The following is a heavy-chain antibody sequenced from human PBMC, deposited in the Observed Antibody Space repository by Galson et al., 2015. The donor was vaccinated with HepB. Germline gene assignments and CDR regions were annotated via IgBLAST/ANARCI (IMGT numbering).Heavy chain of an antibody. Sequence: SLRLSCAASGFTFDEYTMHWVRQAPGKGLEWVSLISWEGGTTYYADSVKGRFTISRDNIKNSLYLQMNSLRTEDTALYYCAKDKDIVATFDFDYWGQGTLVTVSS. D-gene: IGHD5-12*01. CDR2: ISWEGGTT. V-gene: IGHV3-43*01. J-gene: IGHJ4*02. CDR3: AKDKDIVATFDFDY. CDR1: GFTFDEYT.